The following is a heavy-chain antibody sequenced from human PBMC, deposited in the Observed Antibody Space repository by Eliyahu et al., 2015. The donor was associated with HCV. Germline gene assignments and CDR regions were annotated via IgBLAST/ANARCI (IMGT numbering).Heavy chain of an antibody. CDR3: AREGGDYCSGGNCFLLY. D-gene: IGHD2-15*01. CDR1: GGTFSRYA. J-gene: IGHJ4*02. CDR2: ITPMFGTA. V-gene: IGHV1-69*01. Sequence: QVQLVQSGAEVKKPGSSVRVSCKASGGTFSRYAISWVRQAPGQGLEWMGGITPMFGTAKYAQKFQGRVTITADESTSTAYMELNSLKSEDTAMYYCAREGGDYCSGGNCFLLYWGQGALVTVSS.